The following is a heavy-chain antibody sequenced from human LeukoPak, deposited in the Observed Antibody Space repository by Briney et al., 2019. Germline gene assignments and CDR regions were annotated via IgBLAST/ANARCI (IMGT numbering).Heavy chain of an antibody. D-gene: IGHD3-22*01. V-gene: IGHV3-30*18. Sequence: GGSLRLSCIASGFTFNKYGMHWVRQAPGKGLEWVAVRSDDGSAQHYADSVRGRFTISRDNSKDTLSLQMNSLRPEDTAMYFCAKDRDPYSSGTWDSWGQGTLVIVSS. J-gene: IGHJ1*01. CDR3: AKDRDPYSSGTWDS. CDR2: RSDDGSAQ. CDR1: GFTFNKYG.